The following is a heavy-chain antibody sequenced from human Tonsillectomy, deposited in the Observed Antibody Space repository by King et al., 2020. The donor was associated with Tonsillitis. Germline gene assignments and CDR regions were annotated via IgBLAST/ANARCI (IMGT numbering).Heavy chain of an antibody. CDR2: IYYSGST. J-gene: IGHJ5*01. D-gene: IGHD2-21*02. CDR3: ARQRIVGGGGDWDS. V-gene: IGHV4-39*01. CDR1: GGSISSSKYY. Sequence: QLQESGPGLVKPSETLSLTCTVSGGSISSSKYYWGWIWQPPGKGLEWIVSIYYSGSTSYNPSLKSRVTISVDTSKNQFSLNLSSVTAADTAVYYCARQRIVGGGGDWDSWGQGTLVTVSS.